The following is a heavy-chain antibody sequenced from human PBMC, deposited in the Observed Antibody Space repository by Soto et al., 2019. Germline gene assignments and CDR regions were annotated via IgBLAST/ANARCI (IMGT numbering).Heavy chain of an antibody. J-gene: IGHJ3*01. D-gene: IGHD4-17*01. V-gene: IGHV4-34*01. Sequence: SETLSLTCAVYGGSFSGYYWSWIRQPPGKGLEWIGEVNHSGSTNYNPSLKSRVTISVDTSKNQFSLKLSSVTAADTAVYYCARRRKTPMTTVTRSRGDAFDLWGQGTMVTVPS. CDR3: ARRRKTPMTTVTRSRGDAFDL. CDR1: GGSFSGYY. CDR2: VNHSGST.